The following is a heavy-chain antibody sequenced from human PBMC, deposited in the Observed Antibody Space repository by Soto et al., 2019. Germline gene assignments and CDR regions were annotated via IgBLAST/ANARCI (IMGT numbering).Heavy chain of an antibody. D-gene: IGHD3-22*01. V-gene: IGHV5-51*01. J-gene: IGHJ4*02. CDR1: GYSFTSYW. CDR2: IYPADSDT. CDR3: VRPDSSGYYVY. Sequence: PGASMKICCNGSGYSFTSYWIGWVRQMPGKGLEWMAIIYPADSDTRYSPSFLGQVTISADKSISTAYLQWSSLQASDTAMYYCVRPDSSGYYVYWGQGTLVNVPS.